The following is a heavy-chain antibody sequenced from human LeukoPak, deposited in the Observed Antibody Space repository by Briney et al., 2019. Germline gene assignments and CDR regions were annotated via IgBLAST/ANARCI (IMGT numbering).Heavy chain of an antibody. J-gene: IGHJ5*02. CDR2: IYTSGST. D-gene: IGHD3-16*01. CDR3: ARHASWGEGKGFDP. V-gene: IGHV4-61*02. Sequence: SETLSLTCTVSGGSISSGSYYWSWIRQPAGKGLEWIGRIYTSGSTNYNPSLKSRVTISVDTSKNQFSLKLSSVTAADTAVYYCARHASWGEGKGFDPWGQGTLVTVSS. CDR1: GGSISSGSYY.